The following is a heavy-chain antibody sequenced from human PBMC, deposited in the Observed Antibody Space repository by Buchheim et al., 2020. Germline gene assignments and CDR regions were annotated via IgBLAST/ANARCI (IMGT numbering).Heavy chain of an antibody. CDR2: VFYNGYT. CDR3: AEVLRFADYAQT. CDR1: GDSISTEIKY. J-gene: IGHJ5*02. D-gene: IGHD3-16*01. Sequence: QLQLQESGPRLVKPSETLSLTCSVSGDSISTEIKYWGWIRQSPGKGLEWIGSVFYNGYTSYHPSLMGRVTISVDTSRNHFSLHLAFVTAADTAVYHCAEVLRFADYAQTWGQGAL. V-gene: IGHV4-39*07.